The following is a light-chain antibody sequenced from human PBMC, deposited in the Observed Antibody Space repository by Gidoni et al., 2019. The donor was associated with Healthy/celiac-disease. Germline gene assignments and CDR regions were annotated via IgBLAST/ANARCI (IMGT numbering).Light chain of an antibody. CDR2: KAS. CDR1: QSISSW. J-gene: IGKJ4*01. CDR3: QQYNSYRIT. Sequence: DIQITQSPSTLSASVGDRVTITCRASQSISSWLAWYQQKPGKAPKLLIYKASSLESGVPSRFSGSGSGTEFTLTISSLQPDDFATYYCQQYNSYRITFGGGTKVEIK. V-gene: IGKV1-5*03.